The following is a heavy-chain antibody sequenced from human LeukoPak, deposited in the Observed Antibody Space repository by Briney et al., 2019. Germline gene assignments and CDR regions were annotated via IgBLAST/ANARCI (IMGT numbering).Heavy chain of an antibody. CDR3: ARVVAGPKFNS. V-gene: IGHV3-48*03. Sequence: TGGSLRLSCAASGFTFSSYEMNWVRQAPGKGLEWVSYISSSGSTIYYADSVKGRFTISRDNGKNSLYLQMNSLRAEDTAVYYCARVVAGPKFNSWGQGTLVTVSS. J-gene: IGHJ4*02. D-gene: IGHD6-19*01. CDR2: ISSSGSTI. CDR1: GFTFSSYE.